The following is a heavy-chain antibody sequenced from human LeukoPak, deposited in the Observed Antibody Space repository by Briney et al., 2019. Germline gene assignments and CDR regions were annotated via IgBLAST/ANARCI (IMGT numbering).Heavy chain of an antibody. CDR2: FYYCGST. J-gene: IGHJ4*02. CDR3: ARDYGDHAFDC. D-gene: IGHD4-17*01. Sequence: SETLSLTCTVSGGSISRSSYYWGWIRQPPGKGLEWIGSFYYCGSTYYNPSLKSRVTISVDTSKNQFSLKLSSVTAADTAVYFCARDYGDHAFDCWGQGTLVTVSS. V-gene: IGHV4-39*01. CDR1: GGSISRSSYY.